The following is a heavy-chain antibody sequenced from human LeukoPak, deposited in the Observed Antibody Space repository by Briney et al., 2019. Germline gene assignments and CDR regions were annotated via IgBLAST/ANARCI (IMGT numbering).Heavy chain of an antibody. V-gene: IGHV3-23*01. CDR1: GFTFSHAW. CDR2: ISGSGGST. J-gene: IGHJ4*02. CDR3: AKVGPYYYDSSGTVGY. D-gene: IGHD3-22*01. Sequence: GGSLRLSCAVSGFTFSHAWMNWVRQAPGKGLEWVSAISGSGGSTYYADSVKGRFTISRDNSKNTLYLQMNSLRAEDTAVYYCAKVGPYYYDSSGTVGYWGQGTLVTVSS.